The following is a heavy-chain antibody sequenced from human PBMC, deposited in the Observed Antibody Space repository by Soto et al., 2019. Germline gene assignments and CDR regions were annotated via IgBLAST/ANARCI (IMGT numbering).Heavy chain of an antibody. Sequence: QVQLQESGPGLVKPSETLSLTCTVSGGSVSSGSYYWSWIRQPPGKGLEWIGYIYYSGSTNYNPSLKSRVTISVDTSKNQFSLKLSSVTAADTAVYYCARVGGYYDFWSGYLHYYYGMDVWGQGTTVTVSS. CDR3: ARVGGYYDFWSGYLHYYYGMDV. CDR2: IYYSGST. V-gene: IGHV4-61*01. J-gene: IGHJ6*02. D-gene: IGHD3-3*01. CDR1: GGSVSSGSYY.